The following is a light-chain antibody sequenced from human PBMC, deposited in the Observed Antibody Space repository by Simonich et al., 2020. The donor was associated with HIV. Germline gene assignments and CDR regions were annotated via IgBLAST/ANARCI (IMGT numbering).Light chain of an antibody. CDR1: SSDVGGYNS. V-gene: IGLV2-11*01. J-gene: IGLJ3*02. Sequence: QSALTQPRSVSGSPGQSVTISCTGTSSDVGGYNSVSWNQPHPGKPPKLMMYDVSKRPSGVPDRFSGSKSGNTASLTISGLQAEDEADYYCCSYAGTYTWVFGGGTKLTVL. CDR2: DVS. CDR3: CSYAGTYTWV.